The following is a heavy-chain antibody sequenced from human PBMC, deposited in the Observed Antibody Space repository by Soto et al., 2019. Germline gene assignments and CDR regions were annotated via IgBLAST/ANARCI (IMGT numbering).Heavy chain of an antibody. CDR1: GFTFSSYG. D-gene: IGHD6-25*01. V-gene: IGHV3-33*06. CDR3: AKGERKYYYYYYGMDV. Sequence: GGSLRLSCAASGFTFSSYGMHWVRQAPGKGLEWVAVIWYDGSNKYYADSVKGRFTISRDNSKNTLYLQMNSLRAEDTAVYYCAKGERKYYYYYYGMDVWGQGTTVTVSS. J-gene: IGHJ6*02. CDR2: IWYDGSNK.